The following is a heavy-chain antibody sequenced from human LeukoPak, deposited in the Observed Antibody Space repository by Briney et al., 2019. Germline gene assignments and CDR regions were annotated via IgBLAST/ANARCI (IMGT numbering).Heavy chain of an antibody. CDR1: GFTFSSYA. V-gene: IGHV3-23*01. D-gene: IGHD3-22*01. Sequence: GGSLRLSCAASGFTFSSYAMSWVRQAPGKGLEWGSAISGSGGSTYYADSVKGRFTISRDNSKNTLYLQMNSLRAEDTAVYYCAKADSSGYYYYWGQGTLVTVSS. CDR3: AKADSSGYYYY. CDR2: ISGSGGST. J-gene: IGHJ4*02.